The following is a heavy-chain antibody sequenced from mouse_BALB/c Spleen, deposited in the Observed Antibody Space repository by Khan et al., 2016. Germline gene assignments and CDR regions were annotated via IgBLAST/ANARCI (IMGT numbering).Heavy chain of an antibody. D-gene: IGHD1-1*01. CDR3: ARGYYGSRYIFDY. J-gene: IGHJ2*01. Sequence: VQLQQSGPELVKPGASVKMSCKAAGYTFTTYVMHWVKQKPGQGLEWIGYIHPYHDGTKYHEKFKGKATLTSDNSSSTAYMELSSLTSHDSAVYYCARGYYGSRYIFDYWGQGTTLTVSS. CDR2: IHPYHDGT. CDR1: GYTFTTYV. V-gene: IGHV1S136*01.